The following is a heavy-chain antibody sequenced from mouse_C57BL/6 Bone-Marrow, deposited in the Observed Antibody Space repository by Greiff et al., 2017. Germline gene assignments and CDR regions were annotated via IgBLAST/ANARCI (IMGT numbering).Heavy chain of an antibody. CDR2: ILPGSGST. CDR1: GYTFTGYW. V-gene: IGHV1-9*01. D-gene: IGHD1-1*01. CDR3: ARSLYYGSSPY. Sequence: QVQLQQSGAELMKPGASVKLSCKATGYTFTGYWIEWVKQRPGHGLEWIGEILPGSGSTNYNGKFKGKATFTADTAYNTAYMQLSSLTNEDSAIYYCARSLYYGSSPYWGQGTTLTVSS. J-gene: IGHJ2*01.